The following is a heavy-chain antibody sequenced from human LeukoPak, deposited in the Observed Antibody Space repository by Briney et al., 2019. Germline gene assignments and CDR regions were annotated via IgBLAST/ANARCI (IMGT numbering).Heavy chain of an antibody. Sequence: PGGSLRLSCAASGFTFSNAWMNWVRQAPGKGLEWVGRIKSKTDGATTGFAAPVKGRFTTSRDDSENTLYLQMNSLKTEDTAIYYCTTEGRVAGTQQPFDYWGQGTLVTVSS. V-gene: IGHV3-15*07. D-gene: IGHD6-19*01. J-gene: IGHJ4*02. CDR1: GFTFSNAW. CDR2: IKSKTDGATT. CDR3: TTEGRVAGTQQPFDY.